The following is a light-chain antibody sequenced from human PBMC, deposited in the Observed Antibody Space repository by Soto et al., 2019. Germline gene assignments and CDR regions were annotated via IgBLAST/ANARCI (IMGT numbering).Light chain of an antibody. V-gene: IGKV1-5*03. J-gene: IGKJ1*01. CDR1: QFISIW. CDR2: KAS. CDR3: QQYNDYSPRT. Sequence: DIQLTQSPSTLSASVGDRVTITCRASQFISIWLAWYQQKPGKAPKLLIYKASSLESGVPSRFSGSGSGTEFTPTISSLQPDDFAAYYCQQYNDYSPRTFGQGTKVEIK.